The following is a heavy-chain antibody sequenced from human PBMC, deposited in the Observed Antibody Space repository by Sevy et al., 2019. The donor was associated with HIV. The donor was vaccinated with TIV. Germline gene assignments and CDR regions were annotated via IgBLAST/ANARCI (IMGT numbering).Heavy chain of an antibody. V-gene: IGHV3-33*01. CDR2: IWHDGKNK. CDR1: GFTFRNYG. Sequence: GGSLRLSCVASGFTFRNYGMHWVRQAPGKGLEWVVVIWHDGKNKNYAESVKGRFAIFRDNSKNTLYLEMNSLGVEDTAVFYCARDQGKDAPMDVWGQGTTVTVSS. CDR3: ARDQGKDAPMDV. J-gene: IGHJ6*02. D-gene: IGHD6-13*01.